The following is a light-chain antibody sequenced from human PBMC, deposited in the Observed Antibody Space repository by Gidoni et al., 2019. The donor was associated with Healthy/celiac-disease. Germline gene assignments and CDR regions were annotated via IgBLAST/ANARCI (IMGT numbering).Light chain of an antibody. Sequence: QSVPTQPPSVSGAPGPRVTISCTGSSSNIGAGYDVHWYQQLPGTAPKLLIYGNSNRPSGAPDRFSGSKSGTSASLAITGLQAEDEADYYCQSYDSSLSVSWVFGGGTKLTVL. CDR3: QSYDSSLSVSWV. V-gene: IGLV1-40*01. CDR1: SSNIGAGYD. J-gene: IGLJ3*02. CDR2: GNS.